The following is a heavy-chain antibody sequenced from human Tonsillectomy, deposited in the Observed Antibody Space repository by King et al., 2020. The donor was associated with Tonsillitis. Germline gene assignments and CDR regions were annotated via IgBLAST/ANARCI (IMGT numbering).Heavy chain of an antibody. D-gene: IGHD6-6*01. J-gene: IGHJ4*02. CDR2: IYHSGST. CDR3: ARALAARAYYFDY. CDR1: GGSISSGGYS. Sequence: QLQESGSGLVKPSQTLSLTCAVSGGSISSGGYSWSWIRQPPGKGLEWIGYIYHSGSTYYNPSLKSRVTISVDRSKNQFSLKLSSVTAADTAVYYCARALAARAYYFDYWGQGTLVTVSS. V-gene: IGHV4-30-2*01.